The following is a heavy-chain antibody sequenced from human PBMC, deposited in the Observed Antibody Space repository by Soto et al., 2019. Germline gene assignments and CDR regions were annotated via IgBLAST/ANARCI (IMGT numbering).Heavy chain of an antibody. V-gene: IGHV3-30*03. J-gene: IGHJ4*02. CDR3: AREVVESDYDQYYFDY. CDR2: ISYDGSKK. CDR1: GFTFRSYG. D-gene: IGHD5-12*01. Sequence: QVQLVESGGGVVQPGRSLRLSCAASGFTFRSYGMHWVRQAPGKGLEWVAVISYDGSKKYNADSVTGRFSISRDISNNTLYLQMNRLRADDTAVYYCAREVVESDYDQYYFDYWGQGTLVTVSS.